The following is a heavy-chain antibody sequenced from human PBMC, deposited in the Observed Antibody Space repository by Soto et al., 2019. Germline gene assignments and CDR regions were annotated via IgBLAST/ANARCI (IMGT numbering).Heavy chain of an antibody. CDR2: IYYSGST. V-gene: IGHV4-39*01. CDR3: ASLPLGYCSGGSCSFFDY. J-gene: IGHJ4*02. D-gene: IGHD2-15*01. Sequence: QLQLQESGPGLVKPSETLSLTCTVSGGSISSSSYYWGWIRQPPGQGLEWIGSIYYSGSTYYNPSIKSRVTISVDTSKNQFSLKLSSVTAADTAVYYCASLPLGYCSGGSCSFFDYWGQGTLVTVSS. CDR1: GGSISSSSYY.